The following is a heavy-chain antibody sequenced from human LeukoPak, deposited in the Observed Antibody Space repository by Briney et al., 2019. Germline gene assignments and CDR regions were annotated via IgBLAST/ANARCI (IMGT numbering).Heavy chain of an antibody. D-gene: IGHD6-13*01. CDR3: AKDRLGIAAAFDY. J-gene: IGHJ4*02. V-gene: IGHV3-23*01. CDR1: GFTFSSYA. Sequence: GGSLRLSCAASGFTFSSYAMSWVRQAPGKGLEWVSDINGSGGSTYYADSVKGRFTISRDNSKNTLYLQMNSLRADDTAVYYCAKDRLGIAAAFDYWGQGTLVTVSS. CDR2: INGSGGST.